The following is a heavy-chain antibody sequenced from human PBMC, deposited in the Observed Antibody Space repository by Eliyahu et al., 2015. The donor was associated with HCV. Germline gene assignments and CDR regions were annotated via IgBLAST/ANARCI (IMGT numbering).Heavy chain of an antibody. Sequence: QVQLVESGGGVVQPGWSLRLSCAAXGFTFSXYGIPWVRQAPGKGLEWVAVIWYDGSNKYYADSVKGRFTISRDNSKNTLYLQMNSLRAEDTAVYYCAREGSPYYYDSSGYYLPYFDYWGQGTLVTVSS. CDR1: GFTFSXYG. V-gene: IGHV3-33*01. D-gene: IGHD3-22*01. CDR3: AREGSPYYYDSSGYYLPYFDY. CDR2: IWYDGSNK. J-gene: IGHJ4*02.